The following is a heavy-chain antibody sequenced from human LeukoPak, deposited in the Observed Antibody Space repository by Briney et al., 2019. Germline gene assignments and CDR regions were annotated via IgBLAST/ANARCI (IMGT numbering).Heavy chain of an antibody. V-gene: IGHV3-30*18. D-gene: IGHD6-19*01. CDR3: AKVSAVAGNNWFDP. J-gene: IGHJ5*02. CDR2: ISYDGSNK. CDR1: GFTFSSYG. Sequence: GGSLRLSCAASGFTFSSYGMHWVRQAPGKGLEWVAVISYDGSNKYYADSVKGRFTISRDNSKNTLYLQMNSLRAEDTAVYYCAKVSAVAGNNWFDPWGQGTLVTVSS.